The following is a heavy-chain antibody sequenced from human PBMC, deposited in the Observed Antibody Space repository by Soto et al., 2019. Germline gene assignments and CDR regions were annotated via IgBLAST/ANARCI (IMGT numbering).Heavy chain of an antibody. CDR1: GYTFTSYD. V-gene: IGHV1-8*01. CDR2: MNPNSGNT. J-gene: IGHJ4*02. CDR3: ARDGDYDILTGPPTE. Sequence: ASVKVSCKASGYTFTSYDINWVRQATGQGLEWMGWMNPNSGNTGYAQKFQGRVTITTDASTSTAYMELSSLRSEDTAVYYCARDGDYDILTGPPTEWGQGTLVTVSS. D-gene: IGHD3-9*01.